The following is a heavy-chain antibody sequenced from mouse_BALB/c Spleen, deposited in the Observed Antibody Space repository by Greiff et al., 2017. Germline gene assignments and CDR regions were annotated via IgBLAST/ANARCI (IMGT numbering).Heavy chain of an antibody. J-gene: IGHJ3*01. Sequence: DVKLVESGGGLVKPGGSLKLSCAASGFTFSSYAMSWVRQTPEKRLEWVASISSGGSTYYPDSVKGRFTISRDNARNILYLQMSSLRSEDTAMYYCARANDGYYTTFAYWGQGTLVTVSA. CDR3: ARANDGYYTTFAY. CDR1: GFTFSSYA. CDR2: ISSGGST. V-gene: IGHV5-6-5*01. D-gene: IGHD2-3*01.